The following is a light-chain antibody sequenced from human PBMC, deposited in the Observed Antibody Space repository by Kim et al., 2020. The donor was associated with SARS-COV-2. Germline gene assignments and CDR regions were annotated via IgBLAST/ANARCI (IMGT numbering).Light chain of an antibody. J-gene: IGKJ4*01. V-gene: IGKV3-11*01. CDR2: YAA. CDR1: HNVGTS. CDR3: QQRGSWPPALT. Sequence: AATATLSGRASHNVGTSLASYQHTPGQAPRLLIYYAAMRAAGIPDRFSGSGSVTDFTLSIGSLAPDDFAIYYCQQRGSWPPALTFGGGTKVDIK.